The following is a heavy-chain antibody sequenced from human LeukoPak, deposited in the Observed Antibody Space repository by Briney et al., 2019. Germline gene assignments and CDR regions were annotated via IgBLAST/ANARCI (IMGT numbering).Heavy chain of an antibody. V-gene: IGHV3-23*01. CDR1: GFTFSSYA. CDR3: AKSRRTVVVVPAAILARAFDI. D-gene: IGHD2-2*02. CDR2: ISGSGGST. Sequence: PGGSLRLSCAASGFTFSSYAMSWVRQAPGKGLEWVSAISGSGGSTYYADSVKGRFTISGDNSKNTLYLQMNSLRAEDTAVYYCAKSRRTVVVVPAAILARAFDIWGQGTMVTVSS. J-gene: IGHJ3*02.